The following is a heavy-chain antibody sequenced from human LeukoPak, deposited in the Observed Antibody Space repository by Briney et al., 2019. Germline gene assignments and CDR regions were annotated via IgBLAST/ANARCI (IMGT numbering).Heavy chain of an antibody. V-gene: IGHV3-30-3*01. CDR2: VSSDGSNK. D-gene: IGHD5-18*01. J-gene: IGHJ4*02. Sequence: GGSLRLSCAASGFTYSSHNMHWVRQAPGKGLEWVALVSSDGSNKYYADSVKGRFTISRDNSKNTLHLQMNSLRAEDTAVYYCARDQGFSYGHSFDYWGQGTLVTVSS. CDR1: GFTYSSHN. CDR3: ARDQGFSYGHSFDY.